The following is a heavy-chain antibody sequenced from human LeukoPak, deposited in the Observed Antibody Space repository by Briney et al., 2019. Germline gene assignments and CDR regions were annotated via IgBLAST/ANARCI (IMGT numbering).Heavy chain of an antibody. Sequence: GGSLRLSCAASGFTFSSYAMSWVRRAPGKGLEEGSAISGSGGSTYSADSVKGRFTLSRDNSKNTPYLQMNSLRAEDTAVYYCAKAFMVRGVPHSLDYWGQGTLVTVSS. CDR3: AKAFMVRGVPHSLDY. CDR2: ISGSGGST. D-gene: IGHD3-10*01. J-gene: IGHJ4*02. CDR1: GFTFSSYA. V-gene: IGHV3-23*01.